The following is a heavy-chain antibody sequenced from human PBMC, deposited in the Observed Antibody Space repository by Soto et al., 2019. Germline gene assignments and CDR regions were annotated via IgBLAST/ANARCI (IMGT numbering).Heavy chain of an antibody. J-gene: IGHJ6*02. D-gene: IGHD3-22*01. V-gene: IGHV4-59*01. CDR3: ARDLIVDGPDNYAMDV. CDR1: GGSISSYY. Sequence: TSETLSLTCTVSGGSISSYYWSWIRQPPGKGLEWIGYIYYSGSTNYNPSLKSRVTISVDTSLTTVYMQLNRLTSDDSAVYYCARDLIVDGPDNYAMDVWGQGTTVTVSS. CDR2: IYYSGST.